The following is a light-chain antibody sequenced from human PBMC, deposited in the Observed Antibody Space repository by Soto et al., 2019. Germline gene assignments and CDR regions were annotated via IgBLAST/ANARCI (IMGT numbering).Light chain of an antibody. CDR1: SSDIGAYNY. CDR2: GVT. CDR3: FSHRSGDSHV. V-gene: IGLV2-14*01. J-gene: IGLJ1*01. Sequence: QSVLTQPASVSGSPGQSITISCTGTSSDIGAYNYVAWYQQYPGKAPKRMIYGVTNRPSGVSNRFSGSKTGNTASLTISGLQAEDEADYYCFSHRSGDSHVFGTGTKVTVL.